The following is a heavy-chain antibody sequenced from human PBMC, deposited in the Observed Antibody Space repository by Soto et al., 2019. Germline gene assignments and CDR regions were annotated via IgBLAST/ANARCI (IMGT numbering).Heavy chain of an antibody. V-gene: IGHV4-39*01. Sequence: PSETLSLTCTVSGGSIISSSCYWGWIRQPPGKGLEWIGSIYYSGSTYYNPSLKSRVTMSVDTSKNQFSLKLSSVAAADTAVYYCARQSWDEILTGYHHDCWGQGTLVTVSS. D-gene: IGHD3-9*01. J-gene: IGHJ4*02. CDR3: ARQSWDEILTGYHHDC. CDR1: GGSIISSSCY. CDR2: IYYSGST.